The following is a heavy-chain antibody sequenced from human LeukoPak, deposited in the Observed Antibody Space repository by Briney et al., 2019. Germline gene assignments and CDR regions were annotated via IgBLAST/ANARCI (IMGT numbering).Heavy chain of an antibody. CDR1: GFTFSSYA. D-gene: IGHD2-2*01. CDR2: ISYDGSNK. V-gene: IGHV3-30*04. Sequence: GRPLRLSCAASGFTFSSYAMHWVRQAPGKGLEWVAVISYDGSNKYYADSVKGRFTISRYNSKNTLYLQMNSLRAEDTAVYYCARSGGYCSSTSCRASYYYYGMDVWGKGTTVTVSS. CDR3: ARSGGYCSSTSCRASYYYYGMDV. J-gene: IGHJ6*04.